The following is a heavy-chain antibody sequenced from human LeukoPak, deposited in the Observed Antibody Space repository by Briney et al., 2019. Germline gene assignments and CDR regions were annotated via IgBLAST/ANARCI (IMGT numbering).Heavy chain of an antibody. CDR2: IRSKAYGGTT. V-gene: IGHV3-49*04. CDR3: TREPSIAARLFYYYYYMDV. Sequence: GGSLRLSCTASGFTFGDYAMSWVRRAPGKGLEWVGFIRSKAYGGTTEYAASVKGRFTISRDDSKSIAYLQMNSLKTEDTAVYYCTREPSIAARLFYYYYYMDVWGKGTTVTVSS. D-gene: IGHD6-6*01. CDR1: GFTFGDYA. J-gene: IGHJ6*03.